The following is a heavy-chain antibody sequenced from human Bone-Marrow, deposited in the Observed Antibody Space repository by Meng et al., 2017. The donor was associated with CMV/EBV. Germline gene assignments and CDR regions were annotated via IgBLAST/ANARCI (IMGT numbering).Heavy chain of an antibody. CDR1: GGSISSSSYY. Sequence: SETLSLTCTVSGGSISSSSYYWGWIRQPPGKGLEWIGSIYYSGSTYYNPSLKSRVTISVDKSKNQFSLKLSSVTAADTAVYYCARTSTWFGTDYYFDYWGQGTLVTVSS. D-gene: IGHD3-10*01. J-gene: IGHJ4*02. V-gene: IGHV4-39*07. CDR3: ARTSTWFGTDYYFDY. CDR2: IYYSGST.